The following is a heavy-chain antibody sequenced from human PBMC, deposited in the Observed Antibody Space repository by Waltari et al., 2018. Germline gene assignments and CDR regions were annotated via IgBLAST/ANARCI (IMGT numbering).Heavy chain of an antibody. Sequence: QVQLVQSGAEVKKPGASVKVSCKASGYTFTGDYMHWVRQAHGQGLEWMGRINPNSGGTNYAQKFQGRVTMTRDTSISTAYMELSRLRSDDTAVYYCARDFRFLEWSPWPYWGQGTLVTVSS. CDR1: GYTFTGDY. V-gene: IGHV1-2*06. CDR3: ARDFRFLEWSPWPY. J-gene: IGHJ4*02. CDR2: INPNSGGT. D-gene: IGHD3-3*01.